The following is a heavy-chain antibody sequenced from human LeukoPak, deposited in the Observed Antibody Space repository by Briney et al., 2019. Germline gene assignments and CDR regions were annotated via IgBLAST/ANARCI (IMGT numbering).Heavy chain of an antibody. D-gene: IGHD4-17*01. CDR3: AKHAGDYALDD. CDR2: VNHSGST. V-gene: IGHV4-34*08. CDR1: GFTFSSYG. Sequence: PGGSLRLSCAASGFTFSSYGMSWIRQPPGKGLEWIGEVNHSGSTNYNPSLKSRVTISVDTSKNQFSLKLSSVTAADTAVYYCAKHAGDYALDDWGQGTLVTVSS. J-gene: IGHJ4*02.